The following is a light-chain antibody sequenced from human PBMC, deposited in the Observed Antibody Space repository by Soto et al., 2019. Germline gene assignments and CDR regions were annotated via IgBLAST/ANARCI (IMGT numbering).Light chain of an antibody. J-gene: IGKJ2*01. V-gene: IGKV1-39*01. CDR2: PAS. CDR3: QQGYEITPIYT. Sequence: DIQMTQSPSSLSVSVGDRVTITCRASQNISNYFNWYQQKRGIAHQVLIYPASSLYSGVTSRFSGIGSGTEFDLIISSLQAEDFATNFCQQGYEITPIYTFGRGTKLAIK. CDR1: QNISNY.